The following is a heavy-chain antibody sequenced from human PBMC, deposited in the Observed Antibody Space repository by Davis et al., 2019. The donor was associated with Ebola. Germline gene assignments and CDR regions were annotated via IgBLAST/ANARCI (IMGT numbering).Heavy chain of an antibody. CDR3: ARGLPRYCTNGVCPDDAFDI. V-gene: IGHV5-51*01. D-gene: IGHD2-8*01. CDR1: GYSFTSYW. CDR2: IYPGDSDT. Sequence: GESLKISCKGSGYSFTSYWIGWVRQMPGKGLEWMGIIYPGDSDTRYRPSFHGQFTISAEKSISTAYLQWSSLKASDTAMYYCARGLPRYCTNGVCPDDAFDIWGQGTMVTVSS. J-gene: IGHJ3*02.